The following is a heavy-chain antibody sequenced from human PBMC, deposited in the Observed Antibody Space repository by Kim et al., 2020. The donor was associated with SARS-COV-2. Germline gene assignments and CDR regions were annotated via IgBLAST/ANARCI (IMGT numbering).Heavy chain of an antibody. V-gene: IGHV3-48*04. CDR3: ARVGCSGGSCYSPDAFDI. CDR1: GFTFSSYS. CDR2: ISSSSSTI. Sequence: GGSLRLSCAASGFTFSSYSMNWVRQAPGKGLEWVSYISSSSSTIYYADSVKGRFTISRDNAKNSLYLQMNSLRAEDTAVYYCARVGCSGGSCYSPDAFDIWGQGTMVTVSS. J-gene: IGHJ3*02. D-gene: IGHD2-15*01.